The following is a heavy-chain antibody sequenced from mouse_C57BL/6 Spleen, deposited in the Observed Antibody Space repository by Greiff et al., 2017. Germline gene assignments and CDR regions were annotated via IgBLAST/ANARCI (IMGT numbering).Heavy chain of an antibody. J-gene: IGHJ3*01. CDR2: SRNKANDYTT. V-gene: IGHV7-1*01. D-gene: IGHD1-1*02. CDR1: GFTFSDFY. Sequence: EVKVVESGGGLVQSGRSLRLSCATSGFTFSDFYMEWVRQAPGKGLEWIAASRNKANDYTTEYSASVKGRFIVSRDTSQSILYLQMNALRAEDTAIYYCARDDYGLFAYWGQGTLVTVSA. CDR3: ARDDYGLFAY.